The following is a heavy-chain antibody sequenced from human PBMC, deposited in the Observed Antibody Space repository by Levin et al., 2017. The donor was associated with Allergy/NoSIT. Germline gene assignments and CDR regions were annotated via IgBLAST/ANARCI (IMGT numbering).Heavy chain of an antibody. J-gene: IGHJ4*02. CDR3: TRGARH. Sequence: PSETLSLTCTVSGASFSSADYYWSWVRQSPGTGLEWIGYIHDSGSTNYNVSLKSRVTISADTSKNQLSLKVTSVSAADTAVYYCTRGARHWGQGILVTISS. CDR1: GASFSSADYY. V-gene: IGHV4-61*08. CDR2: IHDSGST.